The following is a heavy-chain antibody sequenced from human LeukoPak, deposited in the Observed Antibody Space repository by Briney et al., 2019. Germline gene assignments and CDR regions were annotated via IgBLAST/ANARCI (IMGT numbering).Heavy chain of an antibody. V-gene: IGHV4-31*03. D-gene: IGHD3-10*01. Sequence: PSETLSLTCTVSGGSISSGGYYWSWIRQHPGKGLEWIGYIYYSGSTYYNPSLKSRVTISVDTSKNQFSLKLSSVTAADTAVYYCARGVWFGELSRFDYWGQGTLVTVSS. CDR2: IYYSGST. CDR3: ARGVWFGELSRFDY. J-gene: IGHJ4*02. CDR1: GGSISSGGYY.